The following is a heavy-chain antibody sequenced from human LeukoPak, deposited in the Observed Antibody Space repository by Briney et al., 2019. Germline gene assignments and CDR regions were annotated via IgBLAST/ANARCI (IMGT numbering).Heavy chain of an antibody. CDR2: ISSSTSYI. Sequence: GGSLGLSCAASGFTFSSYSMNWIRQAPGKGLEWVSSISSSTSYIYYADSVKGRFTISRDTPKNTLYLQINSLRVEDTAVYYCIVFGDSNHWGQGTLVTVSS. V-gene: IGHV3-21*04. D-gene: IGHD4-17*01. J-gene: IGHJ5*02. CDR3: IVFGDSNH. CDR1: GFTFSSYS.